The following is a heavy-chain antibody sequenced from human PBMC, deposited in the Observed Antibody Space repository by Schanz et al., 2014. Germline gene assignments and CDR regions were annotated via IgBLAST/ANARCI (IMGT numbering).Heavy chain of an antibody. J-gene: IGHJ3*02. V-gene: IGHV1-69*02. CDR1: GGTFSSYT. CDR3: ARGTMPGTFDI. Sequence: QVQLVQSGAEVKKPGSSVKVSCTASGGTFSSYTISWIRQAPGQGLEWMGRIIPVLAIADYAQKFQGRVTITADKSTSTASMELSGLRYEDTALYYCARGTMPGTFDIWGQGTMVTVSS. D-gene: IGHD2-2*01. CDR2: IIPVLAIA.